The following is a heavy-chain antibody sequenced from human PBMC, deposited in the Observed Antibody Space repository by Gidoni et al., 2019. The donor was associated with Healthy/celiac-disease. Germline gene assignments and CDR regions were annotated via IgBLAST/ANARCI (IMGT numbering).Heavy chain of an antibody. CDR2: INSDGSST. V-gene: IGHV3-74*01. J-gene: IGHJ3*02. CDR3: ARDKRYCSSTSCYYAFDI. CDR1: VFTFSSYW. Sequence: EVQLVESGGGLVQPGGSLRLSCAASVFTFSSYWMHWVLQAPGKGLVWVSRINSDGSSTSYADSVKGRFTISRDNAKNTLYLQMNSLRAEDTAVYYCARDKRYCSSTSCYYAFDIWGQGTMVTVSS. D-gene: IGHD2-2*01.